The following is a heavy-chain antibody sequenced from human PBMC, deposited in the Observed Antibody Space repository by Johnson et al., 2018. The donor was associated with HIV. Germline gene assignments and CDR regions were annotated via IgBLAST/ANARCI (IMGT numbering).Heavy chain of an antibody. CDR3: ARDRVWFGELYAFDI. J-gene: IGHJ3*02. D-gene: IGHD3-10*01. CDR2: LSYDASPK. V-gene: IGHV3-30-3*01. CDR1: GFTFSSYA. Sequence: QVQLVEPGGGVVQPGPSLRLSCAASGFTFSSYALHWVRQAPGKGLEWLAVLSYDASPKYYADSVKGRFTISRDNSKNTLYLQMNSLRAEDTAVYYCARDRVWFGELYAFDIWGQGTMVTVSS.